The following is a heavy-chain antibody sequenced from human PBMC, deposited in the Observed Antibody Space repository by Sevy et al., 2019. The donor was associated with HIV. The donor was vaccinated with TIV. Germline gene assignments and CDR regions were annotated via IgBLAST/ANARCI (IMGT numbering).Heavy chain of an antibody. D-gene: IGHD2-2*01. Sequence: GGSLRLSCGVSGFTFSSYSMNWVRQAPGKGLEWVSYISSTSYTIYYADSMKGRFTISRDNAKNSVHLQMNSLRAEDTAVYYCARAVRSRQLLSGMDVWGQGTTVTVSS. CDR3: ARAVRSRQLLSGMDV. J-gene: IGHJ6*02. CDR1: GFTFSSYS. CDR2: ISSTSYTI. V-gene: IGHV3-48*01.